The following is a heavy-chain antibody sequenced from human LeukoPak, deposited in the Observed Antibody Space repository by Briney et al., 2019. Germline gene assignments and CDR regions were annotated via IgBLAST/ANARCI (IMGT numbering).Heavy chain of an antibody. J-gene: IGHJ4*02. CDR2: ISSDGSNK. V-gene: IGHV3-30*18. CDR3: ANENYYDSSGYLDN. D-gene: IGHD3-22*01. CDR1: GFTFSSYG. Sequence: GGSLRLSCAASGFTFSSYGMHWVRQAPGKGLEWVSVISSDGSNKHYADSVKGRFTISRDNTKNTLYLQMNSLRAEDTAVFYCANENYYDSSGYLDNWGQGTLVTVSS.